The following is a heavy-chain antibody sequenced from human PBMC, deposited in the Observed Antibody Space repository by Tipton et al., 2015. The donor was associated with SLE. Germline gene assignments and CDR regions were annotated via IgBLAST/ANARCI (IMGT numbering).Heavy chain of an antibody. CDR3: ARGGAYYYYGMDV. Sequence: TLSLTCAVSGYSISSGYYWGWIRQPPGKGLEWIGSIYHSGSTYYNPSRKSRVTISVDTSKNQFSLKLSSVTAADTAVYYCARGGAYYYYGMDVWGQGTTVTVSS. D-gene: IGHD3-16*01. J-gene: IGHJ6*02. CDR1: GYSISSGYY. CDR2: IYHSGST. V-gene: IGHV4-38-2*01.